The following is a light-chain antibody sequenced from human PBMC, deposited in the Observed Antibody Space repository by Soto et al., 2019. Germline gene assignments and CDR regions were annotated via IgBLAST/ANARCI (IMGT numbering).Light chain of an antibody. Sequence: SYELTQPPSVSVAPGQTARITCGGYNIGSKSVHWYQQKPGQAPVLVIYDNSDRPSGIPERFSGSNSGNTATLTISRVEAGDEADYYCQVWDSISDHRVFGGGTKLTVL. V-gene: IGLV3-21*02. CDR1: NIGSKS. J-gene: IGLJ3*02. CDR2: DNS. CDR3: QVWDSISDHRV.